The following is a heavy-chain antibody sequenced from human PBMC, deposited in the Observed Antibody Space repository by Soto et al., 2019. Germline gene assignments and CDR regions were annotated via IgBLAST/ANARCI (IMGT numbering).Heavy chain of an antibody. V-gene: IGHV1-69*01. CDR2: ITPVFGTA. D-gene: IGHD4-17*01. J-gene: IGHJ5*02. CDR3: ARSLEGTTVTNWFDP. CDR1: ADTFNSYS. Sequence: QVQLVQSGAEVKKPGSSVKVSCKASADTFNSYSLSWLRQAPGQRLAWMGGITPVFGTADYAQSFEDRLTLTADDSTSTVYMALSSLRSDDTSVYYCARSLEGTTVTNWFDPWGQGALVTVSS.